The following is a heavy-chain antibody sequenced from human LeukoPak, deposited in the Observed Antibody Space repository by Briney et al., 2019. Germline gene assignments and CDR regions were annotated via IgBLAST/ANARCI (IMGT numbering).Heavy chain of an antibody. CDR3: AGYQIVVVPAAYNWFDP. V-gene: IGHV1-69*04. J-gene: IGHJ5*02. D-gene: IGHD2-2*01. CDR1: GGTFSSYA. CDR2: IIPIFGIA. Sequence: SVKVSCKASGGTFSSYAISWVRQAPRQGLEWVGRIIPIFGIANYAQKFQGRVTITADKSTSTAYMELSSLRSEDTGVYYCAGYQIVVVPAAYNWFDPWGQGTLVTVSS.